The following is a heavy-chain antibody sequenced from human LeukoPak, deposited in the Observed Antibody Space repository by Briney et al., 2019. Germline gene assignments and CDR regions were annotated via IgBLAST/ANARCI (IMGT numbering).Heavy chain of an antibody. CDR2: INPNSGGT. CDR3: ARVRGYCSSTSCYASWFDP. Sequence: ASVKVSCKASGYVHWVRQAPGQGLEWMGWINPNSGGTNYAQKFQGRVTMTRDTSISTAYMELSRLRSDDAAVYYCARVRGYCSSTSCYASWFDPWGQGTLVTVSS. CDR1: GY. J-gene: IGHJ5*02. D-gene: IGHD2-2*01. V-gene: IGHV1-2*02.